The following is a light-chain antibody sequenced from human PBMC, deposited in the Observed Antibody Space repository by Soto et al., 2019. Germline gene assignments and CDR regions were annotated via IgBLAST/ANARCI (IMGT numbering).Light chain of an antibody. J-gene: IGKJ2*01. CDR2: DAS. V-gene: IGKV1-5*01. CDR3: QQYNSYSPYT. CDR1: QSISSW. Sequence: DIQMTQSPSTLSASVGDRVTITCRASQSISSWLARYQQKPGKAPKLLIYDASSLESGVPSRFSGSGSGTEFTLTIRSLQPDDFAPYYCQQYNSYSPYTFGQGTKVDIK.